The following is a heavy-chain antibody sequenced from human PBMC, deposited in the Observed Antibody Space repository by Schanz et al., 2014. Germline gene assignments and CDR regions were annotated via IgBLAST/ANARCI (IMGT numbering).Heavy chain of an antibody. Sequence: EVQLVESGGGLVQPGGSLRLSCAASGFTFSIHYMSWVRQAPGKGLEWVAKIKPDGSEKLYVDSVRGRFAVSRDNVKNLLYLEMTSLRGEDTAVYYCARENLNWEAFDIWGQGTVVTVSS. J-gene: IGHJ3*02. CDR3: ARENLNWEAFDI. D-gene: IGHD7-27*01. CDR1: GFTFSIHY. CDR2: IKPDGSEK. V-gene: IGHV3-7*03.